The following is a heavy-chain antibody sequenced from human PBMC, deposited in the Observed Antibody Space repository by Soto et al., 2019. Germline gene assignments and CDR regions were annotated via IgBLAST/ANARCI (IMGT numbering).Heavy chain of an antibody. Sequence: QVQLVESGGGLVKPGGSLRLSCAASGFTFSDYYMSWIRQAPGKGLEWDSYISSSNSYTNYADSVKGRFTISRDSAKNSLYLQMNSLRAEDTAVYYWARHVHDAFDIWGQGTMVTVSS. V-gene: IGHV3-11*05. J-gene: IGHJ3*02. CDR1: GFTFSDYY. D-gene: IGHD3-10*02. CDR2: ISSSNSYT. CDR3: ARHVHDAFDI.